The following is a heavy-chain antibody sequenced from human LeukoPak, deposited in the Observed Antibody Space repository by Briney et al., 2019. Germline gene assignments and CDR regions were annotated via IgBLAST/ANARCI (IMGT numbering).Heavy chain of an antibody. J-gene: IGHJ4*02. CDR3: ARTSPRAATFDY. Sequence: PSETLSLTCTVSGGSISNYYWSWIRQPPGKGLECIGYIYYSGSTNYNPSLKSRVTISVDTSKNQFSLNLNSVTAADTAVYYCARTSPRAATFDYWGQGTLVTVSS. CDR2: IYYSGST. D-gene: IGHD2-15*01. CDR1: GGSISNYY. V-gene: IGHV4-59*12.